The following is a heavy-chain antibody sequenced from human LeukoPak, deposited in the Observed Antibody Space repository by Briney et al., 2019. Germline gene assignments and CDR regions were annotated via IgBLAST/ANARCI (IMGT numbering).Heavy chain of an antibody. CDR3: ARGISALDY. CDR1: GYSISSCYY. Sequence: SETLSLTCAVSGYSISSCYYRGWIRQPPGKGLEWIATMYYRGSVYYNPSLKSRVTISVDTSKNQLSLKLSSVTAADTAVYFCARGISALDYWGQGTLVTVSS. CDR2: MYYRGSV. J-gene: IGHJ4*02. V-gene: IGHV4-38-2*01. D-gene: IGHD1-20*01.